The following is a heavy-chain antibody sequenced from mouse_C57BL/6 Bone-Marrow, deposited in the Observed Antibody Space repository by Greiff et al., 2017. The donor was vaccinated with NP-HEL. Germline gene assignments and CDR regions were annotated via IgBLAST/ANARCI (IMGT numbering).Heavy chain of an antibody. CDR2: IYPRSGNT. Sequence: QVQLQQSGAELARPGASVKLSCKASGYTFTSYGISWVKQRTGQGLEWIGEIYPRSGNTYYNEKFKGKATLTADKSSSTAYMELRSLTSEDSAVYFCAREGYYYGSQFAYWGQGTLVTVSA. CDR3: AREGYYYGSQFAY. J-gene: IGHJ3*01. D-gene: IGHD1-1*01. CDR1: GYTFTSYG. V-gene: IGHV1-81*01.